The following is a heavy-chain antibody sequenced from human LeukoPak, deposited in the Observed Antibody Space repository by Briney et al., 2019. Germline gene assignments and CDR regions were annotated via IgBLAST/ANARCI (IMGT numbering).Heavy chain of an antibody. D-gene: IGHD2-15*01. CDR3: ARDLISCSGGSCYSIPDAFDI. CDR2: INPSGGST. Sequence: ASVKVSCKASGYTFTRYYIHWVRQAPGQGLEWMGIINPSGGSTSYAQKFQGRVTMTRDMSTSTVYMELSSLRSEDTAVYYCARDLISCSGGSCYSIPDAFDIWGQGTMVTVSS. V-gene: IGHV1-46*01. CDR1: GYTFTRYY. J-gene: IGHJ3*02.